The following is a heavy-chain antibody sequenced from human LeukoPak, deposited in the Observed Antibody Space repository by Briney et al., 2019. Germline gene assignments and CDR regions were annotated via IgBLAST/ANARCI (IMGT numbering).Heavy chain of an antibody. V-gene: IGHV4-39*01. CDR3: ARASGYYYADFDY. J-gene: IGHJ4*02. Sequence: PSETLSLTCTVSGGSISSSSFYWGWIRQPPGKGLEWIGNIYYSGSTYYNPSLKSRVTISIDTSKNQFSLKLSSVTAADTAVYYCARASGYYYADFDYWGQGTLVTVSS. CDR1: GGSISSSSFY. D-gene: IGHD3-22*01. CDR2: IYYSGST.